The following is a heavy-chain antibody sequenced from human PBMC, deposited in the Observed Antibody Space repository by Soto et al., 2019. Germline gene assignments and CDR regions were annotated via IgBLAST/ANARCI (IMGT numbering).Heavy chain of an antibody. CDR2: FNAEDGNA. CDR3: ARENSYFDY. CDR1: GYTLTELS. Sequence: ASVKVSCKVSGYTLTELSMHWVRQAPGKGLEWMGCFNAEDGNANYAQKFQGRLTMTEDTSTSTAYMELRSLRSDDTAVYYCARENSYFDYWGQGTLVT. V-gene: IGHV1-24*01. J-gene: IGHJ4*02.